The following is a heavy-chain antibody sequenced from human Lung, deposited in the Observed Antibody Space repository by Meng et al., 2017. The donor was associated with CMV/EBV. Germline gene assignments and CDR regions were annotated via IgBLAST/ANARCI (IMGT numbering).Heavy chain of an antibody. CDR3: ARDHCRSTSCYLYYYYYYGMDV. CDR2: ISSSSSTI. Sequence: GESXKISCAASGFTFSSYSMNWVRQAPGKGLEWVSYISSSSSTIYYADSVKGRFTISRDNAKNSLYLQMNSLRAEDTAVYYCARDHCRSTSCYLYYYYYYGMDVWGQGTRVTVSS. J-gene: IGHJ6*01. V-gene: IGHV3-48*04. D-gene: IGHD2-2*01. CDR1: GFTFSSYS.